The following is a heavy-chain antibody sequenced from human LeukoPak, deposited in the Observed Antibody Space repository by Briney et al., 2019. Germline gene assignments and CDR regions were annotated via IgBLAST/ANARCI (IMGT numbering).Heavy chain of an antibody. Sequence: AGGSLRLSCAASGFTFSSYSMNWVRQAPGKGLEWVSSISSSSSYIYYADSVKGRFTISRDNAKNSLYLQMNSLRAEDTAVYYCARDHWRGAVTDYWGQGTLVTVSS. D-gene: IGHD6-19*01. J-gene: IGHJ4*02. CDR3: ARDHWRGAVTDY. CDR2: ISSSSSYI. V-gene: IGHV3-21*01. CDR1: GFTFSSYS.